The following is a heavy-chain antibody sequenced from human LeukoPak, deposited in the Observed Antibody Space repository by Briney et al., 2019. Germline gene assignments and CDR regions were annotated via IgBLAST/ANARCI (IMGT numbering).Heavy chain of an antibody. CDR3: ARGVTRAIYYYGSGSYHDY. Sequence: SETLSLTCAVYGGSFSGYYWSWIRQPPGKGLEWIGEINHSGSTNYNPSLKSRVTISVDTSKNQFSLKLSSVTAADTAVYYCARGVTRAIYYYGSGSYHDYWGQGTLVTVSS. J-gene: IGHJ4*02. CDR2: INHSGST. CDR1: GGSFSGYY. D-gene: IGHD3-10*01. V-gene: IGHV4-34*01.